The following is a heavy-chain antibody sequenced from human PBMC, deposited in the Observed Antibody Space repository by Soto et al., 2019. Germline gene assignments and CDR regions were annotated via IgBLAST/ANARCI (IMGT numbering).Heavy chain of an antibody. D-gene: IGHD3-10*01. Sequence: ASVKVSCKASGYTFTSYGISWVRQAPGQGLEWMGWISAYTGNTNYAQKLQGRVTMTTDTSTSTAYMELRSLRSDDTAVYYCARDIPLLWFGELLYVYYYGMDVWGQGTTVTVSS. CDR2: ISAYTGNT. J-gene: IGHJ6*02. CDR3: ARDIPLLWFGELLYVYYYGMDV. V-gene: IGHV1-18*04. CDR1: GYTFTSYG.